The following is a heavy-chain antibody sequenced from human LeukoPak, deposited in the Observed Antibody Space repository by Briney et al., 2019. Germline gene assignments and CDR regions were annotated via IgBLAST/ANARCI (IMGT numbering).Heavy chain of an antibody. V-gene: IGHV4-59*08. CDR2: IHYSGGT. CDR3: AKHSVLTGSGYAFDI. Sequence: SETLSLTCTVSGGSISNYYWSWIRQSPGKGLEWIGYIHYSGGTEYNPSLKSRVIISVDMSMNQFSLKLSSVTAADTAMYYCAKHSVLTGSGYAFDIWGQGTAVTVSS. D-gene: IGHD3-9*01. J-gene: IGHJ3*02. CDR1: GGSISNYY.